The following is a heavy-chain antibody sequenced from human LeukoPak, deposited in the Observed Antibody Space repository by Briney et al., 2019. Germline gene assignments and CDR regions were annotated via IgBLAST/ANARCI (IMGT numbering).Heavy chain of an antibody. CDR1: GFSFSTHS. J-gene: IGHJ4*02. Sequence: PGGSLRLSCAASGFSFSTHSMSWVRQAPGKGLQWVSSLNSNSRYIYYADSVKGRFTISRDNAKNSLYLQMNSLRAEDTALYYCAKVKSPYYYGSGSYWGPFDYWGQGTLVTVSS. D-gene: IGHD3-10*01. CDR2: LNSNSRYI. V-gene: IGHV3-21*04. CDR3: AKVKSPYYYGSGSYWGPFDY.